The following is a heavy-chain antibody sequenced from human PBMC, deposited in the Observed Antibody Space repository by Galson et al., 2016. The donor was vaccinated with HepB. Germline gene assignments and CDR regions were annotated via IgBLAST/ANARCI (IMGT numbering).Heavy chain of an antibody. CDR1: GYSFTSYW. D-gene: IGHD3-3*01. V-gene: IGHV5-51*01. J-gene: IGHJ4*02. CDR2: IYPGDSDT. CDR3: ARAYFDFSSGRTTQDCFDY. Sequence: QSGAEVKKPGESLKISCKGSGYSFTSYWIGWVRQMPGKGLEWMGIIYPGDSDTTYSPSFQGQVTISADKSISTAYLQWSSLQASDTAMYYCARAYFDFSSGRTTQDCFDYWGQGTLVTVSS.